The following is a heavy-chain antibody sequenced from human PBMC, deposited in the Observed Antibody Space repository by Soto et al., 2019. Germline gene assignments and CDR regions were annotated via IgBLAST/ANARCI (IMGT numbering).Heavy chain of an antibody. CDR1: GFTFNTFG. CDR2: VSYDGSDK. CDR3: AKSPNFYCSSYHCYKYYFDN. Sequence: PGGSLRLSCAASGFTFNTFGMHWVRQAPGKGLEWVAVVSYDGSDKYYSDSVRGRFTISRDNSMNTLYLQMNSLRTENTAVYYCAKSPNFYCSSYHCYKYYFDNWGQGTLVTVSS. V-gene: IGHV3-30*18. J-gene: IGHJ4*02. D-gene: IGHD2-2*01.